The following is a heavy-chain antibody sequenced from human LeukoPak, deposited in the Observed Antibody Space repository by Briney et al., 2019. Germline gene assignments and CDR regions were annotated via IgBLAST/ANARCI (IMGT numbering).Heavy chain of an antibody. V-gene: IGHV1-8*01. CDR2: MNPSSGNT. Sequence: ASVKVSCKASGYTFTSYDINWVRQATGQGLEWMGWMNPSSGNTGYAQKFQGRVTMTRNTSISTVYMELSSLRSEDTAVYYCAYVVVTALGYWGQGTLVTVSS. CDR3: AYVVVTALGY. J-gene: IGHJ4*02. CDR1: GYTFTSYD. D-gene: IGHD2-21*02.